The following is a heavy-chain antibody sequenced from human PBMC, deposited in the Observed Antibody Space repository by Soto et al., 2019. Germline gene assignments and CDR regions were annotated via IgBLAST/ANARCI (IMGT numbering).Heavy chain of an antibody. CDR1: GGSISSGGYY. CDR2: IYYSGST. Sequence: SETLSLTCTVSGGSISSGGYYWSWIRQHPGKGLEWIGYIYYSGSTYYNPSLKSRVTISVDTSKNQFSLKLSSVTAADTAVYYCARERFGITGTFWLPWFDPWGQGTLVTSPQ. CDR3: ARERFGITGTFWLPWFDP. J-gene: IGHJ5*02. V-gene: IGHV4-31*03. D-gene: IGHD1-20*01.